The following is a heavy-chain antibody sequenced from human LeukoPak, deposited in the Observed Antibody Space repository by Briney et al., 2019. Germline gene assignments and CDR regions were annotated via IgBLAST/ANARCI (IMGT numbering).Heavy chain of an antibody. D-gene: IGHD6-19*01. J-gene: IGHJ5*02. CDR2: IYTSGST. CDR3: ARWRRSSGWHGDWFDP. CDR1: GGSISSGSYY. V-gene: IGHV4-61*02. Sequence: PSQTLSLTXTVSGGSISSGSYYWSWIRQPAGKGLEWIGRIYTSGSTNYNPSLKSRVTISVDTSKNQFSLKLSSVTAADTAVYYCARWRRSSGWHGDWFDPWGQGTLVTVSS.